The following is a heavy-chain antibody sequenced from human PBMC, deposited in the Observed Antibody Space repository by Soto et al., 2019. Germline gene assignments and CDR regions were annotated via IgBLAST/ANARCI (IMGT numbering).Heavy chain of an antibody. CDR1: GGSISSYY. CDR3: ARERLGVATIV. CDR2: IYYSGST. D-gene: IGHD5-12*01. V-gene: IGHV4-59*01. J-gene: IGHJ4*02. Sequence: SETLSLTCTVSGGSISSYYWSWIRQPPGKGLEWIGYIYYSGSTNYNPSLKSRVTISVDTSKNQFSLKLSSVTAADTAVYYCARERLGVATIVWGQGTLVTVSS.